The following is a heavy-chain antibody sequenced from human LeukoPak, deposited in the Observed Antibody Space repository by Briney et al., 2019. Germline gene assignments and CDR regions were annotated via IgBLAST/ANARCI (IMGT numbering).Heavy chain of an antibody. Sequence: ASVKVSCKASGYTFTGYYMHWVRQAPGQGLEWMGWINPNSGNTGYAQKFQGRVTMTRNTSISTAYMELSSLRSEDTAVYYCARGLATMIVPGAFDIWGQGTMVTVSS. D-gene: IGHD3-22*01. CDR1: GYTFTGYY. V-gene: IGHV1-8*02. CDR2: INPNSGNT. CDR3: ARGLATMIVPGAFDI. J-gene: IGHJ3*02.